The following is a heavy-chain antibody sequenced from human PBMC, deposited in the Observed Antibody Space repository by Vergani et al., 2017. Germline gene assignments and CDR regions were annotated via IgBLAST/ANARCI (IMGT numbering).Heavy chain of an antibody. CDR2: ISYDGSNK. Sequence: QVQLVESGGGVVQPGRSLRLSCAASGFTFSSYAMHWVRQAPGKGLEWVAVISYDGSNKYYADSVKGRFTISRDNSKNTLYLQMNSLRAEDTALYYCTRDRLDDSYAYFDYWGQGTLVTVSP. D-gene: IGHD3-16*01. J-gene: IGHJ4*02. V-gene: IGHV3-30-3*01. CDR3: TRDRLDDSYAYFDY. CDR1: GFTFSSYA.